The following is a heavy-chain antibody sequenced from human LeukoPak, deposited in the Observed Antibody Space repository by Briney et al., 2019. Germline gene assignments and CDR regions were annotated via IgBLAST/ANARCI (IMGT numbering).Heavy chain of an antibody. Sequence: GGSLRLSCAASGFTFSNYGMHWVRQAPGKGLEWVAVISYDGSNKYYADSVKGRFTISRDNSKNTLYLQMNRLRAEDTAVYYCAKDMDSTGYYWGIDYWGQGTLVTVSS. CDR3: AKDMDSTGYYWGIDY. D-gene: IGHD3-22*01. J-gene: IGHJ4*02. CDR1: GFTFSNYG. CDR2: ISYDGSNK. V-gene: IGHV3-30*18.